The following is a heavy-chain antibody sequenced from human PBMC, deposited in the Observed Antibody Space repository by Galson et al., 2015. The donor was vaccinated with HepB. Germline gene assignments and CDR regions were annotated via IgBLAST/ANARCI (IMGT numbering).Heavy chain of an antibody. Sequence: SLRLSCAASGFTFSSYAMSWVRQAPGKGLEWVSAISGSGGSTYYADSVKGRFTISRDNSKNTLYLQMNSLRAEDTAVYYCAKDIWELLRPYYYYGMDVWGQGTTVTVSS. CDR1: GFTFSSYA. D-gene: IGHD1-26*01. CDR2: ISGSGGST. CDR3: AKDIWELLRPYYYYGMDV. J-gene: IGHJ6*02. V-gene: IGHV3-23*01.